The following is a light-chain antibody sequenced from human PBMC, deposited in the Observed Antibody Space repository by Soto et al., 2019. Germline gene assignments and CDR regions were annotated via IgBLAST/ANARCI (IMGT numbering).Light chain of an antibody. Sequence: QSVLTQPASVSGSPGQSITMSCTGTSSDVGGYNYVSWYQQHPGKAPKLMIYEVSNRPSGVSNRFSGSKSGSTASLTISGLQAEDEADYYCSSYTSSSTDYVFGTGTKVTVL. J-gene: IGLJ1*01. CDR2: EVS. CDR1: SSDVGGYNY. V-gene: IGLV2-14*01. CDR3: SSYTSSSTDYV.